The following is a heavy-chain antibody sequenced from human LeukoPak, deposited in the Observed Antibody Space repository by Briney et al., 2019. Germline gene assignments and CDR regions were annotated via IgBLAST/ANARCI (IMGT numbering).Heavy chain of an antibody. CDR1: GDSISSGDYY. J-gene: IGHJ6*03. D-gene: IGHD2-15*01. Sequence: SETLSLTCTVSGDSISSGDYYWSWIRQPAGKGLEWIGSIYHSGSTYYNPSLKSRVTISVDTSKNQFSLKLSSVTAADTAVYYCARESGGWEYYYYYYYMDVWGKGTTVTVSS. V-gene: IGHV4-38-2*02. CDR3: ARESGGWEYYYYYYYMDV. CDR2: IYHSGST.